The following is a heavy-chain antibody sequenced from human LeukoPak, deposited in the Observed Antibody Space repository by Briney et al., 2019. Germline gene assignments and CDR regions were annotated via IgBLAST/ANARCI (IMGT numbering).Heavy chain of an antibody. CDR3: ARERAYYYDSSGYYPVGMDV. CDR2: ISWNSGSI. Sequence: PGGSLRLSCAASGFTFDDYAMHWVRQAPGKGLEWVSGISWNSGSIGYADSVKGRFTISRDNSKKTLYLQMNSLRAEDTAVYYCARERAYYYDSSGYYPVGMDVWGQGTTVTVSS. D-gene: IGHD3-22*01. V-gene: IGHV3-9*01. J-gene: IGHJ6*02. CDR1: GFTFDDYA.